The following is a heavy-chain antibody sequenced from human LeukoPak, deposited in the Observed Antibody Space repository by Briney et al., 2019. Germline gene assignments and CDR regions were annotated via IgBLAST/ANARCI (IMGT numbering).Heavy chain of an antibody. CDR1: GFTFSSYA. D-gene: IGHD3-3*01. J-gene: IGHJ6*02. CDR2: ISYDGSNK. Sequence: GGSLRLSCAASGFTFSSYAMHWVRQAPGKGLEWVAVISYDGSNKYYADSVKGRFTISRDNAKNSLYLQMISLRAEDTAVYYCARVWVWSSDVWGQGTTVTVSS. V-gene: IGHV3-30-3*01. CDR3: ARVWVWSSDV.